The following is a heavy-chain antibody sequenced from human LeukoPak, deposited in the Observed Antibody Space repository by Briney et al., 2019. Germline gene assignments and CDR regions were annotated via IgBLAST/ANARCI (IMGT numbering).Heavy chain of an antibody. Sequence: SETLSLTCTVSGGSISSYYRSWIRQPPGKGLEWIGYIYYSGSTNYNPSLKSRVTISVDTSKNQFSLKLSSVTAADTAVYYCAREIRDGYNSAYFDYWGQGTLVTVSS. CDR3: AREIRDGYNSAYFDY. J-gene: IGHJ4*02. CDR1: GGSISSYY. V-gene: IGHV4-59*01. D-gene: IGHD5-24*01. CDR2: IYYSGST.